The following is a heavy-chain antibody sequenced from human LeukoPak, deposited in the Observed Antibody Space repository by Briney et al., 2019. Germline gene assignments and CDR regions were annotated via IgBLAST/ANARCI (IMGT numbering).Heavy chain of an antibody. CDR1: GGSISSYD. CDR2: IYTSGST. Sequence: PSETLSLTCTVSGGSISSYDWSWIRQPPGKGLEWIGRIYTSGSTNYNPSLKSRVTMSVDTSKNQFSLKLSSVTAADTAVYYCARDQAPRVPQDLHGKIDAFDIWGQGTMVTVSS. V-gene: IGHV4-4*07. D-gene: IGHD1-14*01. J-gene: IGHJ3*02. CDR3: ARDQAPRVPQDLHGKIDAFDI.